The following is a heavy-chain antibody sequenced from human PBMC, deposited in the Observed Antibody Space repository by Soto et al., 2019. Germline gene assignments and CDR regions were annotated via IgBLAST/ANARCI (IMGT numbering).Heavy chain of an antibody. CDR3: ARVMSSMVRGVTLGY. Sequence: QVQLVESGGGVVQPGRSLRLSCAASGFTFSSYGMHWVRQAPGKGLEWVAVIWYDGSNKYYADSVKGRFTISRDNSKNTLYLQMNSLRAEDTAVYYCARVMSSMVRGVTLGYWGQGTLVTVSS. J-gene: IGHJ4*02. CDR2: IWYDGSNK. V-gene: IGHV3-33*01. D-gene: IGHD3-10*01. CDR1: GFTFSSYG.